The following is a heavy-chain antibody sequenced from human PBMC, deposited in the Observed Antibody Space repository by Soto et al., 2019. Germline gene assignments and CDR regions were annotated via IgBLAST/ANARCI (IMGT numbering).Heavy chain of an antibody. Sequence: QITLKESGPTLVKPTQTLTLTCTFSGFSLSTSGVGVGWIRQPPGKALEWLALIYWDNDKRYSPSLQSRLTITKDTSKNQVVLTMSNMDPVDTATYYLVHSRCGGDCLQSYPSHYYYGMDVWGQGTTVTVSS. D-gene: IGHD2-21*02. CDR2: IYWDNDK. CDR1: GFSLSTSGVG. J-gene: IGHJ6*02. V-gene: IGHV2-5*02. CDR3: VHSRCGGDCLQSYPSHYYYGMDV.